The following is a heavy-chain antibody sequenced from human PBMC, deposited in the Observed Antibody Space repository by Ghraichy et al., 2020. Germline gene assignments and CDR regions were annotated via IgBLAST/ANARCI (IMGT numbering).Heavy chain of an antibody. D-gene: IGHD2-2*01. CDR2: IGVYNGDT. Sequence: ASVKVSCKTSGYTFSDYSISWVRQAPGQGPEWVGWIGVYNGDTKYAQKFQGRVSMTTDTSTSTAYMELRSLRPDDTAVYFCGRDLRARTTSGDYWGQGTLVTVSS. CDR3: GRDLRARTTSGDY. J-gene: IGHJ4*02. V-gene: IGHV1-18*01. CDR1: GYTFSDYS.